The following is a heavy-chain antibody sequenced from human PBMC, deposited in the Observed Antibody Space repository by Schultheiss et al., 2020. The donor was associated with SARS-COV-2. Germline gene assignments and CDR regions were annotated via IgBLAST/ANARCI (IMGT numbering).Heavy chain of an antibody. J-gene: IGHJ4*02. CDR2: ISFDGSNK. CDR3: AKEVDDFWSGLDY. D-gene: IGHD3-3*01. CDR1: GFTFSSYA. Sequence: GGSLRLSCAASGFTFSSYAMHWVRQAPGKGLEWVAVISFDGSNKYYADSVKGRFTISRDNSKNTVFLQMNSLRVEDAAVYYCAKEVDDFWSGLDYWGQGTLVTVSS. V-gene: IGHV3-30-3*01.